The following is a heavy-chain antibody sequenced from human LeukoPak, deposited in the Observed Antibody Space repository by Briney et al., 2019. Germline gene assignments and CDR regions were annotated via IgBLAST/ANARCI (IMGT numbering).Heavy chain of an antibody. J-gene: IGHJ6*03. CDR1: GVSISSSSYY. CDR2: IYYSGRT. Sequence: SETLSLTCTVSGVSISSSSYYWGWVRQPPGKGLEWIGSIYYSGRTYYNPSLKSRVTISVDTSKNQFSLKLSSVTAADTAVYYCARGAAADYMDVWGKGTTVTVSS. CDR3: ARGAAADYMDV. D-gene: IGHD6-13*01. V-gene: IGHV4-39*07.